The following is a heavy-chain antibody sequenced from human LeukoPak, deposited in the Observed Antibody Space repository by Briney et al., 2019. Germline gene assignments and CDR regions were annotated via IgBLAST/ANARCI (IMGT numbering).Heavy chain of an antibody. CDR1: GFTFSTYA. CDR2: ISGSSSTT. D-gene: IGHD1-26*01. J-gene: IGHJ6*02. V-gene: IGHV3-23*01. Sequence: PGGSLRLFCEASGFTFSTYAISWVRQAPGKGLEWVSAISGSSSTTLYADFAKGRFTISRDNSKNTLYLQMNSLRAEDTAVYYCARSQNYYPYYYGMDVWGQGTTVTVSS. CDR3: ARSQNYYPYYYGMDV.